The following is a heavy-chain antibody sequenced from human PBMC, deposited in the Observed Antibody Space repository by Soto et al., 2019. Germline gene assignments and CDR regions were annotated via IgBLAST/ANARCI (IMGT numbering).Heavy chain of an antibody. D-gene: IGHD3-16*01. Sequence: EVQLVESGGGLIQPGGSLRLSCAASGLIVSSNCLTWVRQAPGKGLECVSITCSGGTTYYADSVRGRFTISSDNSKNTLYLQMNSLRAEDTAVSYCAGRLATAASLDYWGQGTLVTVSS. J-gene: IGHJ4*02. CDR3: AGRLATAASLDY. CDR1: GLIVSSNC. CDR2: TCSGGTT. V-gene: IGHV3-53*01.